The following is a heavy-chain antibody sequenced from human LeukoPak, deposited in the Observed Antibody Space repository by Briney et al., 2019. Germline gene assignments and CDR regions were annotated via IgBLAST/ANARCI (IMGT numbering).Heavy chain of an antibody. Sequence: ASVKVSCKASGYTFTGFYIHWVRHAPGQGLEWVGWINPNSGGTKYAQRFQGRATMTRDTSISTAYMELNSLGSDDTAVYHCARELSINSTSCPSHWGQGTLVTVSS. J-gene: IGHJ4*02. CDR2: INPNSGGT. D-gene: IGHD2/OR15-2a*01. CDR3: ARELSINSTSCPSH. CDR1: GYTFTGFY. V-gene: IGHV1-2*02.